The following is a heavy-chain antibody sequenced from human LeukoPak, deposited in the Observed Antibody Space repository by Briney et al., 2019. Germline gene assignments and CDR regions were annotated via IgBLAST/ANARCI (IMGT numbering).Heavy chain of an antibody. CDR1: GITFSSLW. Sequence: GGSLRLSCAASGITFSSLWMSWFRQAPGKGLEWVADIRQDGSEEHYVASVKGRLTISRDSTSLFLQMNSLRAEDTAVYYCAGGQGWHFDLWGRGTLITVSS. D-gene: IGHD2-15*01. CDR2: IRQDGSEE. V-gene: IGHV3-7*01. CDR3: AGGQGWHFDL. J-gene: IGHJ2*01.